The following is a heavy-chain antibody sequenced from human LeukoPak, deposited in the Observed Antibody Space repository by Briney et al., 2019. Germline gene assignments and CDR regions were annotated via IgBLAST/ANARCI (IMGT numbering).Heavy chain of an antibody. Sequence: KPSETLSLTCAVYGGSFSSYYWSWIRQPPGKGLEWVSSISSSSYIYYADSVKGRFTISRDNAKNSLYLQMNSLRAEDTAVYYCARESGYCSSTSCYMGYYYGMDVWGQGTTVTVSS. CDR1: GGSFSSYY. V-gene: IGHV3-21*01. CDR3: ARESGYCSSTSCYMGYYYGMDV. CDR2: ISSSSYI. J-gene: IGHJ6*02. D-gene: IGHD2-2*02.